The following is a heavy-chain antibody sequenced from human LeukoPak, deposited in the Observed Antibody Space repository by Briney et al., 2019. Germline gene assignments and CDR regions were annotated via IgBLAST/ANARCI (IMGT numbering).Heavy chain of an antibody. CDR2: INPNSGGT. V-gene: IGHV1-2*02. D-gene: IGHD2-15*01. J-gene: IGHJ6*01. CDR1: GYTFTGYY. Sequence: ASVKVSCKASGYTFTGYYMHWVRQAPGQGLEWMGWINPNSGGTNYAQKFQGRVTMTRDTSISTAYMALSRLRSDETAVYYCASQWPYIVVVVAAPWIVWGEGTTVTVSS. CDR3: ASQWPYIVVVVAAPWIV.